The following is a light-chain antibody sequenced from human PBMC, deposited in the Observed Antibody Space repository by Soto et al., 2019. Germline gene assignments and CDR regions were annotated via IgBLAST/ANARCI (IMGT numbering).Light chain of an antibody. Sequence: EIVMTQSPATLSVSPGERATLSCRASQSVSSNLAWYQQKPGQAPSLLIYGASTRATGIPARFRGSGSGTEFTLTISSLQPEDLAVYYCQQYDYWPRTFGQGTKVDIK. CDR1: QSVSSN. CDR2: GAS. J-gene: IGKJ1*01. CDR3: QQYDYWPRT. V-gene: IGKV3-15*01.